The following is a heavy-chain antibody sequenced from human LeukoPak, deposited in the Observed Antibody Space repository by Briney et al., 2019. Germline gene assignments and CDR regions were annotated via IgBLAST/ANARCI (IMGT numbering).Heavy chain of an antibody. V-gene: IGHV3-23*01. Sequence: QPGGSLRLSCAASGFTFSSFEMSWVRQAPGKGLEWVSAISGSGGSANYADSVKGRFTISRDNSRNSLSLQMNSLRAEDTALYYCAKTGYSSGWYRIWDYWGQGTLVTVSS. CDR3: AKTGYSSGWYRIWDY. CDR2: ISGSGGSA. D-gene: IGHD6-19*01. J-gene: IGHJ4*02. CDR1: GFTFSSFE.